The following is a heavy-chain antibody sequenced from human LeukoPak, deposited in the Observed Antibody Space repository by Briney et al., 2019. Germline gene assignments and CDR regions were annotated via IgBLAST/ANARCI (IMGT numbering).Heavy chain of an antibody. CDR2: IYYSGST. CDR3: ARYGDYDANTYDI. Sequence: SETLSLTCTVSGGSISSYYWSWIRQPPGKGLEWIGYIYYSGSTNCNPSLKSRVTISVDTSKNQFSLKLSSVTAADTAVYFCARYGDYDANTYDIWGQGTMVTVSS. D-gene: IGHD5-12*01. CDR1: GGSISSYY. J-gene: IGHJ3*02. V-gene: IGHV4-59*01.